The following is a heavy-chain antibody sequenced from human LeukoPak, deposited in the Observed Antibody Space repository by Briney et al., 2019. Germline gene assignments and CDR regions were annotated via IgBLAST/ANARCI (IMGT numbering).Heavy chain of an antibody. CDR1: GGSISGYY. Sequence: PSETLSLTCTVSGGSISGYYWSWIRQPPGKGLEWIGYIYYSGSTNYNPSLKSRVTISVDTSKNQFSLKLSSVTAADTAVYYCARHEEGYDTYDAFDIWGQGTMVTVSS. V-gene: IGHV4-59*08. CDR2: IYYSGST. CDR3: ARHEEGYDTYDAFDI. J-gene: IGHJ3*02. D-gene: IGHD5-12*01.